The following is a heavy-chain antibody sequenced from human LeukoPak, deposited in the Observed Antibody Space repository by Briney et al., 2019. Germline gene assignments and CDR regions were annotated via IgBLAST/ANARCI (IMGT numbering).Heavy chain of an antibody. J-gene: IGHJ4*02. D-gene: IGHD2-15*01. Sequence: SETLSLTCTVSGGSISSYYWSWIRQPPGKGLEWIGYIYYSGSTNYNPSLKSRVTISVDTSKNQFSLKLSSVTAADTAVYYCARGGRSGGSCYELDYWGQGTLVTVSS. V-gene: IGHV4-59*01. CDR1: GGSISSYY. CDR2: IYYSGST. CDR3: ARGGRSGGSCYELDY.